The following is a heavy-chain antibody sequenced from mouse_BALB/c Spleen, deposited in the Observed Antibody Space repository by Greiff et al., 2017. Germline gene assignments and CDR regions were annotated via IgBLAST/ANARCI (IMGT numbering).Heavy chain of an antibody. CDR2: IDPENGDT. CDR1: GFNIKDYY. CDR3: NGYGSRRGYAMDY. J-gene: IGHJ4*01. Sequence: VQLQQSGAELVRSGASVKLSCTASGFNIKDYYMHWVKQRPEQGLEWIGWIDPENGDTEYAPKFQGKATMTADTSSNTAYLQLSSLTSEDTAVYYCNGYGSRRGYAMDYWGQGTSVTVSS. D-gene: IGHD1-1*01. V-gene: IGHV14-4*02.